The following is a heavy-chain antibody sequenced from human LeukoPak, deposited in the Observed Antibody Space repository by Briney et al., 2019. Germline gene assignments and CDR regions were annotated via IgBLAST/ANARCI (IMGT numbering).Heavy chain of an antibody. J-gene: IGHJ4*02. CDR3: AKDTIRGYCSSTSCYGTFDY. V-gene: IGHV3-30*02. Sequence: GGSLRLSCAASGFTFSSYGMHWVRQAPGKGLEWVAFIRYDGSNKYYADSVKGRFTISRDNSKNTLYLQMNSLRAEDTAVYYCAKDTIRGYCSSTSCYGTFDYWGQGTLVTASS. CDR1: GFTFSSYG. D-gene: IGHD2-2*03. CDR2: IRYDGSNK.